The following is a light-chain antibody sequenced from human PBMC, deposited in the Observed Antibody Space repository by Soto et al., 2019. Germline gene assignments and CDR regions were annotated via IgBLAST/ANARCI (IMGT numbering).Light chain of an antibody. Sequence: QPVLTQPASVSRSPGQSITISCTGTSSDVGGYNYVSWYKQHPGKAPKLMIYDVSNRPPGVSNRFSGSKSGNTASLTISGLQAEDEADYYCSSYTSSSTLVVFGGGTKLTVL. V-gene: IGLV2-14*01. CDR1: SSDVGGYNY. CDR2: DVS. CDR3: SSYTSSSTLVV. J-gene: IGLJ2*01.